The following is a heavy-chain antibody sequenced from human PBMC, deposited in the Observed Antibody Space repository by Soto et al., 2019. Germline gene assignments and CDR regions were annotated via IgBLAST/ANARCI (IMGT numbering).Heavy chain of an antibody. J-gene: IGHJ5*02. Sequence: QVQLQESGPGLVKPSETLSLSCTVSGGSISNYYWSWIRQSAEKRLEWIGRVSSTGSSYYNPSLKSRVTISVATSTNQVSLNLTSVTAADTAVYYCARGVPAAGTDWFDPWGQGTLVTVSS. V-gene: IGHV4-4*07. CDR2: VSSTGSS. CDR3: ARGVPAAGTDWFDP. CDR1: GGSISNYY. D-gene: IGHD6-13*01.